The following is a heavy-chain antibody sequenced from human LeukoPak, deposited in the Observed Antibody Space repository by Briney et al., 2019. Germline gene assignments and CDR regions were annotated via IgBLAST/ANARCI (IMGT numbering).Heavy chain of an antibody. CDR2: INKDGSVT. J-gene: IGHJ4*02. V-gene: IGHV3-74*01. CDR3: VKVRGRARVGYFDY. Sequence: GGSLRLSCAASGFTFSSSWIHWVRQAPGKGLVWVSRINKDGSVTDYAESVKGRFSISRDNAKNTLCLQMNSLRVEGTAIYYCVKVRGRARVGYFDYWGQGTLVTVSS. D-gene: IGHD1-26*01. CDR1: GFTFSSSW.